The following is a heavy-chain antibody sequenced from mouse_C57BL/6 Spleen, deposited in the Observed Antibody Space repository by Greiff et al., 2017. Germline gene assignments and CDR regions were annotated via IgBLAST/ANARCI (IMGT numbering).Heavy chain of an antibody. CDR2: IYPRSGNT. D-gene: IGHD1-1*01. CDR3: ARDYGSSDGGC. J-gene: IGHJ2*01. CDR1: GYTFTSYG. V-gene: IGHV1-81*01. Sequence: VQRVESGAELARPGASVKLSCKASGYTFTSYGISWVKQRTGQGLEWIGEIYPRSGNTYYNEKFKGKATLTADKSSSTAYMELRSLTSEDSAVYFCARDYGSSDGGCWGQGTTLTVSS.